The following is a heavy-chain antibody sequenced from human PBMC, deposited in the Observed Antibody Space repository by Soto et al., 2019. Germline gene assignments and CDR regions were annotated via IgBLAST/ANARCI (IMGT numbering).Heavy chain of an antibody. CDR1: RFTFSSYA. J-gene: IGHJ4*02. V-gene: IGHV3-23*01. CDR3: AKDQKGGPLN. Sequence: GGSLRLSCAASRFTFSSYAMSWVRQAPGKGLEWVSSIIGNGGSTYYADSVKGRFTISRDNSKNTLYLQMSSLRAEDTAVYYCAKDQKGGPLNWGQGTLVTVSS. CDR2: IIGNGGST. D-gene: IGHD3-16*01.